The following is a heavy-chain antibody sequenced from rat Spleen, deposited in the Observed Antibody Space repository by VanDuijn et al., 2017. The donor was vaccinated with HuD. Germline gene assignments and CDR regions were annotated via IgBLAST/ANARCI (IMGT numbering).Heavy chain of an antibody. Sequence: EVQLVESGGGLVQPGRSLKLSCAASGFTFSNYDMAWVRQAPTKGLEWVASISPSGGSTYYRDSVKGRFTVSRDNAKSTLYLQMTKLGTEDTAVYYCARETGGVEYWGQGVMVTVSS. CDR1: GFTFSNYD. CDR3: ARETGGVEY. J-gene: IGHJ2*01. V-gene: IGHV5-25*01. CDR2: ISPSGGST. D-gene: IGHD4-1*01.